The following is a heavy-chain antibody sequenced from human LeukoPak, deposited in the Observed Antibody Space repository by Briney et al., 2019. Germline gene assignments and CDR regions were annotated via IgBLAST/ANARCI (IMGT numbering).Heavy chain of an antibody. CDR2: INHSGST. D-gene: IGHD3-10*01. V-gene: IGHV4-34*01. Sequence: SETLSLTCAVYGGSFSGYYWSWIRQPPGKGLEWIGEINHSGSTNYNPSLKSRVTISVDTSKNQFSLKLSSVTAADTAVYYCARGGIADYYGSGSPFDYWGQGTLVTVPS. CDR1: GGSFSGYY. J-gene: IGHJ4*02. CDR3: ARGGIADYYGSGSPFDY.